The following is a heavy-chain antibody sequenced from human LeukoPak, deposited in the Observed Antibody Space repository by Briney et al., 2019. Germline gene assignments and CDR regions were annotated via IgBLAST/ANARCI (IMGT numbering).Heavy chain of an antibody. CDR2: IKQDGSEK. CDR3: ARGLSGYSSSLGY. V-gene: IGHV3-7*01. Sequence: PGGSVRLSCAASGFTFSSYWMSWVRQAPGKGLEWVANIKQDGSEKYYVDSVKGRFTISRDNAKNSLYLQMNSLRAEDTAVYYCARGLSGYSSSLGYWGQGTLVTVSS. D-gene: IGHD6-6*01. CDR1: GFTFSSYW. J-gene: IGHJ4*02.